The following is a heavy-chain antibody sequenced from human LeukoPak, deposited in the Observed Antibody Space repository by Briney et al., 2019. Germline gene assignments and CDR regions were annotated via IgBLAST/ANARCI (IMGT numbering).Heavy chain of an antibody. J-gene: IGHJ5*01. CDR1: GYSFTTYW. Sequence: RGESLKISCKGSGYSFTTYWIAWVRQMPGKGLEWMGIINPGDSNTKYSPSVQGQVTISVGKSIGTAYLQWNSLKASDTAIYYCARKNRTPLRNNWFDSWGQGTLVTVSS. V-gene: IGHV5-51*01. CDR3: ARKNRTPLRNNWFDS. D-gene: IGHD1-1*01. CDR2: INPGDSNT.